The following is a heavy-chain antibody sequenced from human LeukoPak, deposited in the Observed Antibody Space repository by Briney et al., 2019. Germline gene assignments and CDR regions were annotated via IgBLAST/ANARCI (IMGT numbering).Heavy chain of an antibody. CDR1: GGSISSGSYC. V-gene: IGHV4-31*03. CDR3: ATLSLNAFDI. Sequence: SETLSLTCTVSGGSISSGSYCWGWIRQQPGKGLEWIGSIYYRGSTNHNASLKSRVSISVDTSKNQFSLKLSSVTAADTAVYYCATLSLNAFDIWGQGTMVTVSS. CDR2: IYYRGST. D-gene: IGHD2-8*01. J-gene: IGHJ3*02.